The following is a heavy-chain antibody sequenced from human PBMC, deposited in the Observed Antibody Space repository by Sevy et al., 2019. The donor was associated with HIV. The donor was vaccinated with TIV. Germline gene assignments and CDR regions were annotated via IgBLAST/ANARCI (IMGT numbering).Heavy chain of an antibody. CDR1: GGSISSYY. Sequence: SESLSLTCTVSGGSISSYYWSWIRQPPGKGLEWIGYIDYSGSTNYNPSLKSRVTISVDTSKNQYSLKLSSVTAADTAVYYCARHPNWEGDSFDIWGQGTMVTVSS. V-gene: IGHV4-59*08. D-gene: IGHD1-1*01. CDR2: IDYSGST. J-gene: IGHJ3*02. CDR3: ARHPNWEGDSFDI.